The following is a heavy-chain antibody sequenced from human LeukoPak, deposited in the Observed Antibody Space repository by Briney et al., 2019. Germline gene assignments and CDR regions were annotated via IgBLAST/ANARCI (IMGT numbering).Heavy chain of an antibody. V-gene: IGHV3-74*01. CDR2: INRDGSRT. D-gene: IGHD5-18*01. CDR3: ARGGSDTAMAHDY. J-gene: IGHJ4*02. CDR1: GFTFSNHW. Sequence: GGSPRLSCAASGFTFSNHWMHWVRHAPGKGLMWVSRINRDGSRTDYADSVEGRFTISRDDAKNTLYLQVNSLRAEDTAVYFCARGGSDTAMAHDYWGQGTLVTVSS.